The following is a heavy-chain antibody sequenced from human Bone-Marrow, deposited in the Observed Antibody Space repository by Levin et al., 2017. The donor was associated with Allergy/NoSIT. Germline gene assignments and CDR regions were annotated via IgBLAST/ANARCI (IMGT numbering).Heavy chain of an antibody. CDR3: GVSTRGTPFDY. V-gene: IGHV3-7*01. J-gene: IGHJ4*02. CDR1: GFTFSSYW. D-gene: IGHD2-15*01. Sequence: PGGSLRLSCAASGFTFSSYWMSWVRQAPGKGLEWVANIKQDGSEKYYVDSVKGRFTISRDNAKNSLYLQMNSLRAEDTALYCYGVSTRGTPFDYWGQGTLVTVSS. CDR2: IKQDGSEK.